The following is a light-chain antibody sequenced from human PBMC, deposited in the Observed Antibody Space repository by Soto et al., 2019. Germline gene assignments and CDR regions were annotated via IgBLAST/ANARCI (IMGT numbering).Light chain of an antibody. CDR1: SGSVSAPYY. V-gene: IGLV8-61*01. J-gene: IGLJ2*01. CDR3: VLYMGSGISV. Sequence: QAVVTQEPSVSVSPGGTVTLTCGLSSGSVSAPYYPSWYQQTPGQPPRSLIYNTNTRSSGVPDRFSGSILGNKAALTIAGAQADDESDYYCVLYMGSGISVFGGGTKLTVL. CDR2: NTN.